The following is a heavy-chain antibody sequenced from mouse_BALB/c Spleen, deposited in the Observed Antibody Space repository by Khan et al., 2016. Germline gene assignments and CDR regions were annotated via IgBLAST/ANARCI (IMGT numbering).Heavy chain of an antibody. V-gene: IGHV9-3*02. D-gene: IGHD3-1*01. J-gene: IGHJ2*01. CDR2: INTNTGEP. CDR1: GYTFTNYG. Sequence: QIQLVQSGPELKKPGETVKISCKASGYTFTNYGMNWVKQAPGKGLKWMGWINTNTGEPTYAEEFKGRFAFSLETSASTAYLQINNLKNEDTATYVCTRSGGNLDYWGQGTTLTVSS. CDR3: TRSGGNLDY.